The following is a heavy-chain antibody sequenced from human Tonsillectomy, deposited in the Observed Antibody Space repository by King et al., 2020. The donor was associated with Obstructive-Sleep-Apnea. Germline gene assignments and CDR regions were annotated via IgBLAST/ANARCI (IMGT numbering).Heavy chain of an antibody. Sequence: VQLVESGGDLVQPGGPLRLSCAGSGFTFSNYWMSWVRQAPGKGLEWVANIKADGSEKYYVDSVKGRFTISRDNAKNSMYLQMNNLRPEDTAVYYCTRGQGLADWGQGTLVTVPS. V-gene: IGHV3-7*03. CDR2: IKADGSEK. J-gene: IGHJ4*02. CDR3: TRGQGLAD. CDR1: GFTFSNYW.